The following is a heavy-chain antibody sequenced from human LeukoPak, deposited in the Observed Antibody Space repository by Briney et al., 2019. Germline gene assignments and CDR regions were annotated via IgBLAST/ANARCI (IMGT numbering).Heavy chain of an antibody. D-gene: IGHD3-22*01. J-gene: IGHJ4*02. Sequence: SVKVSCKASGGTFSSYAISWVRQAPGQGLEWMGGIIPIFGTANYAQKFQGRVTITTDESTSTAYMELSSLRSEDTAVYYCARAVTYYYDSSGYSFDYWGQGTLVTVSS. CDR1: GGTFSSYA. CDR2: IIPIFGTA. CDR3: ARAVTYYYDSSGYSFDY. V-gene: IGHV1-69*05.